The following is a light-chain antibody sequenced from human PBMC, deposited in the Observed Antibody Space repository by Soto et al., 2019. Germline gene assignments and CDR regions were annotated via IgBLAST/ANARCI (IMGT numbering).Light chain of an antibody. V-gene: IGKV1-39*01. J-gene: IGKJ5*01. CDR1: QSISSY. CDR2: AAS. CDR3: QQSYSTHIT. Sequence: DIQMTQSPSSLSASVGERVTITCRASQSISSYLNWYQQKPGKAPKLLIYAASSLQSGVPSRFSGSGSVTDFTLTISSLQPEDFATYYCQQSYSTHITFGQGTRLEIK.